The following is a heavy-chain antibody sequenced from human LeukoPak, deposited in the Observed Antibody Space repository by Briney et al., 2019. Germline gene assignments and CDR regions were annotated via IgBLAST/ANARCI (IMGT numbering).Heavy chain of an antibody. Sequence: SQTPSLTCAVSGGSISSGGYSWSWIRQPPGKGLEWIGYIYHSGSTYYNPSLKSRVTISVDRSKNQFSLKLSSVTAADTAVYYCAREGGTTGFDYWGRGTLVTVSS. D-gene: IGHD2/OR15-2a*01. J-gene: IGHJ4*02. CDR2: IYHSGST. V-gene: IGHV4-30-2*01. CDR3: AREGGTTGFDY. CDR1: GGSISSGGYS.